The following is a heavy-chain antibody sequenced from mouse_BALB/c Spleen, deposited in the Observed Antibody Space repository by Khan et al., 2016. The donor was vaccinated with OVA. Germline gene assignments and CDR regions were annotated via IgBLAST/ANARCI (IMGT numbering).Heavy chain of an antibody. CDR3: AKNYRYDGYFGY. D-gene: IGHD2-14*01. CDR1: GYTFTSYV. Sequence: VQLKESGPELVKPGASVKMSCEASGYTFTSYVIHWVKQKPGQGLEWIGYIYPFNDDTKYNEKFKGKATLTSDTSSSTAYMELRSLTSEDSAVYYCAKNYRYDGYFGYWGQGTTLTVSS. CDR2: IYPFNDDT. J-gene: IGHJ2*01. V-gene: IGHV1S136*01.